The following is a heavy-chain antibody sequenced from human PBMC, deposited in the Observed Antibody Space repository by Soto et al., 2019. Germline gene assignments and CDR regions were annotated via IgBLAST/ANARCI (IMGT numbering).Heavy chain of an antibody. Sequence: QVPLVQSGAEVKKPGASEKVSFKASGYTFTSYGISWVRQAPGQGLEWMGWISVYNGNTNFPQNLQGRVTMTTDTSTSTGYKERSSLRLDDTAVYVCERAHLGWFDHGAQVTLWTVAS. CDR2: ISVYNGNT. D-gene: IGHD3-3*02. J-gene: IGHJ5*02. V-gene: IGHV1-18*01. CDR1: GYTFTSYG. CDR3: ERAHLGWFDH.